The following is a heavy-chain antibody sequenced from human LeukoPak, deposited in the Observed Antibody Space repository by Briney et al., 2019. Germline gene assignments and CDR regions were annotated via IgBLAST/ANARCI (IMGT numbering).Heavy chain of an antibody. CDR1: GFTFDDDG. CDR2: INWNGGST. J-gene: IGHJ4*02. Sequence: RGSPRLSSAASGFTFDDDGMSWVRQAPGKGLEWGSGINWNGGSTGYADSVKGRFTISRDNAKNSLYLQMNSLRAEDTALYHCARNLRYFDWLLPDYWGQGTLVTVSS. D-gene: IGHD3-9*01. V-gene: IGHV3-20*01. CDR3: ARNLRYFDWLLPDY.